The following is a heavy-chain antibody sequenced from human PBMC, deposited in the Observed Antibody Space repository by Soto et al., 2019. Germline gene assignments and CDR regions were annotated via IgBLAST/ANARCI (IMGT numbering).Heavy chain of an antibody. CDR3: GKVLVGATGHTDSDS. CDR1: GGSIYRSGYY. J-gene: IGHJ4*02. Sequence: SETLSLTCTVSGGSIYRSGYYWGWIRQPPGRGLEWIGNIDYNGVTYSNPSLKSRVTISRDTSKNQFSLKLTSVTATDTALYYCGKVLVGATGHTDSDSWGPGTLVTVSS. CDR2: IDYNGVT. V-gene: IGHV4-39*01. D-gene: IGHD2-15*01.